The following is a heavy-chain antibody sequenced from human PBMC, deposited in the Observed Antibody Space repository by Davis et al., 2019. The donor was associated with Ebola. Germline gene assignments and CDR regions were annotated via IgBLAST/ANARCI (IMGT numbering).Heavy chain of an antibody. D-gene: IGHD6-6*01. CDR3: ARDEGVRVAGRPYAFDI. CDR2: IIPIFGTA. V-gene: IGHV1-69*13. Sequence: SVKVSCKASGYTFTGYYMHWVRQAPGQGLEWMGGIIPIFGTANYAQKFQGRVTITADESTSTAYMELSSLRFEDTAVYYCARDEGVRVAGRPYAFDIWGQGTMVTVSS. J-gene: IGHJ3*02. CDR1: GYTFTGYY.